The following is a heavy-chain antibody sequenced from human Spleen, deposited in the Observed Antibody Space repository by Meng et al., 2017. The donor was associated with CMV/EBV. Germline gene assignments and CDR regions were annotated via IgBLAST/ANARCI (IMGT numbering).Heavy chain of an antibody. D-gene: IGHD3-3*01. V-gene: IGHV3-23*03. CDR1: GFTFRNYV. CDR3: AKRPGSGYYSRYYFDY. J-gene: IGHJ4*02. CDR2: IYSGDSST. Sequence: SGFTFRNYVMTWVRQAPGKGLEWVSLIYSGDSSTYYADSVKGRFTISRDNSKNTLYLQMNSLRVEDTAVYYCAKRPGSGYYSRYYFDYWGQGALVTVSS.